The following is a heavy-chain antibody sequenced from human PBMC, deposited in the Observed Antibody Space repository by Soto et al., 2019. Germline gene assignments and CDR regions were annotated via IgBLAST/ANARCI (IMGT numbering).Heavy chain of an antibody. CDR2: IKQDGSEK. J-gene: IGHJ3*02. CDR1: GFTFSSYW. CDR3: ARVSSRAPTDDVFDI. D-gene: IGHD2-2*01. Sequence: GGSLRLSCAASGFTFSSYWMSWVRQAPGKGLEWVANIKQDGSEKYYVDSVKGRFTISRDNAKNSLYLQMNSLRAEDTAVYYCARVSSRAPTDDVFDIWGQGTMVTVSS. V-gene: IGHV3-7*05.